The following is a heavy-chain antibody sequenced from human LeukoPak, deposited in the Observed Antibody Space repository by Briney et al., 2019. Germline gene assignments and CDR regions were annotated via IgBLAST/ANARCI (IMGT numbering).Heavy chain of an antibody. CDR3: VRDDRGIAVGSRDH. D-gene: IGHD6-19*01. V-gene: IGHV3-7*03. CDR1: GFSFSNHW. CDR2: INPDGTEK. Sequence: QPGGPLRLSCAASGFSFSNHWMIWVRQAPGRGLEWVATINPDGTEKRYVDSVKGRFTISRDNGKNSLYLQMSSLRAEDTAVYYCVRDDRGIAVGSRDHGAQGSLVTVSS. J-gene: IGHJ4*02.